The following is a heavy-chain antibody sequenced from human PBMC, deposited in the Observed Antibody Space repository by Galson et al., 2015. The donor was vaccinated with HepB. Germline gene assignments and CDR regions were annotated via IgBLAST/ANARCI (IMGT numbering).Heavy chain of an antibody. CDR3: ARDSGKRVVPAAALPTYYYYGTDV. D-gene: IGHD2-2*01. Sequence: SVKVSCKASGGTFSSYAISWVRQAPGQGLEWMGGIIPIFGTANYAQKFQGRVTITADESTSTAYMALSSLRSEDTAVYYCARDSGKRVVPAAALPTYYYYGTDVWGQGTTVTVSS. CDR1: GGTFSSYA. CDR2: IIPIFGTA. V-gene: IGHV1-69*13. J-gene: IGHJ6*02.